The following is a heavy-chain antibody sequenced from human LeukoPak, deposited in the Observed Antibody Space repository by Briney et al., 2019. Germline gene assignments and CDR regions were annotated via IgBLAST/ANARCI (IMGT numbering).Heavy chain of an antibody. J-gene: IGHJ4*02. D-gene: IGHD2-8*02. CDR3: ARDPSISWGCFDY. V-gene: IGHV3-48*03. CDR1: GFTFNNYQ. CDR2: ISSSGRTI. Sequence: GGSLRLSCAASGFTFNNYQMNWVRQAPGKGLECISYISSSGRTIYYADSLKGRFTVPRDNAKNSLYLRMNNLRAEDTAVYYCARDPSISWGCFDYWGQGALVTVSS.